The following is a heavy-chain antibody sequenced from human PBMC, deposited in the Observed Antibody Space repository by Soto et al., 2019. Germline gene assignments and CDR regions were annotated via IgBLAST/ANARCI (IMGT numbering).Heavy chain of an antibody. Sequence: SVKVSCKASGGTFSSYAISWVLQAPGQGLEWMGGIIPIFGTANYAQKFQGRVTITADESTSTAYMELSSLRSEDTAVYYCASRSAVGAKVYYFDYWGQGTLVTVSS. J-gene: IGHJ4*02. CDR3: ASRSAVGAKVYYFDY. D-gene: IGHD1-26*01. CDR1: GGTFSSYA. CDR2: IIPIFGTA. V-gene: IGHV1-69*13.